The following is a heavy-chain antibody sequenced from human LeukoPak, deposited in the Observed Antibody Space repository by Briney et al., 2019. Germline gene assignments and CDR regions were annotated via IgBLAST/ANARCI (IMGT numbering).Heavy chain of an antibody. D-gene: IGHD5-24*01. J-gene: IGHJ4*02. CDR2: IYYSGTT. V-gene: IGHV4-59*01. Sequence: SETLSLTCTVSGGSISTYYWSWIRQPPGKGLEWVGYIYYSGTTNHNPSLKSRVTISVDTSKNQFSLNLSSVTAADTAVYYCARDKRDGYNGDFDYWGQGTLVTVSS. CDR1: GGSISTYY. CDR3: ARDKRDGYNGDFDY.